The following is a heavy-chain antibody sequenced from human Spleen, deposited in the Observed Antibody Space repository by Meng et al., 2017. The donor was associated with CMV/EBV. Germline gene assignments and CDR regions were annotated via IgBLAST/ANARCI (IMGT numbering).Heavy chain of an antibody. V-gene: IGHV3-30*02. CDR3: AKDRRRITIFGPRTPFDY. D-gene: IGHD3-3*01. Sequence: GESLKISCAASAFTFSSYGIHWVRQAPGKGLEWVAVTYYDGINKYYGDSVKGRFNISRDNSKNTLYLQMNSRRAEDTAVYYCAKDRRRITIFGPRTPFDYWGQGTLVTVSS. J-gene: IGHJ4*02. CDR1: AFTFSSYG. CDR2: TYYDGINK.